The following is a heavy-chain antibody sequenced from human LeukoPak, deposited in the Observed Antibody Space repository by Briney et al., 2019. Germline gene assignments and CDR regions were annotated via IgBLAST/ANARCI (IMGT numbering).Heavy chain of an antibody. CDR2: IKQDGSEK. V-gene: IGHV3-7*01. Sequence: GGSLRLSCAASGFTFSSYGMHWVRQAPGKGLEWVANIKQDGSEKYYVDSVKGRFTISRDNAKNSLYLQMNSLRAEDTAVYYCARDRIAVADYYYYYGMDVWGQGTTVTVSS. CDR1: GFTFSSYG. CDR3: ARDRIAVADYYYYYGMDV. J-gene: IGHJ6*02. D-gene: IGHD6-19*01.